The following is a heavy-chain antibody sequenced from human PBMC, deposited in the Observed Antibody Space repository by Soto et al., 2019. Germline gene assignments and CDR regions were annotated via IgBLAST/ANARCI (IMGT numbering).Heavy chain of an antibody. CDR3: AKEFIVVVPAAPPYYMDV. Sequence: GSLRLSCAASGFTFSSYAMSWVRQAPGKGLEWVSAISGSGGSTYYADSVKGRFTISRDNSKNTLCLQMNSLRAEDTAVFYCAKEFIVVVPAAPPYYMDVWGKGTTVTVSS. J-gene: IGHJ6*03. V-gene: IGHV3-23*01. CDR1: GFTFSSYA. CDR2: ISGSGGST. D-gene: IGHD2-2*01.